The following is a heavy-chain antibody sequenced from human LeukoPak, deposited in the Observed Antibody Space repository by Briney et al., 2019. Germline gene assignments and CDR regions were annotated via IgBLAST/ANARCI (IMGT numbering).Heavy chain of an antibody. D-gene: IGHD6-13*01. V-gene: IGHV3-30*04. J-gene: IGHJ3*01. CDR2: ISYDGSNK. Sequence: PGRSLRLSCAASGFTFSSYAMHWVRQAPGKGLERVADISYDGSNKYYADSVKGRFTISRDNSKNTLYLQMSSLRAEDTALYYCAKDLAVAAAGYHAFDVWGQGTMVTVSS. CDR3: AKDLAVAAAGYHAFDV. CDR1: GFTFSSYA.